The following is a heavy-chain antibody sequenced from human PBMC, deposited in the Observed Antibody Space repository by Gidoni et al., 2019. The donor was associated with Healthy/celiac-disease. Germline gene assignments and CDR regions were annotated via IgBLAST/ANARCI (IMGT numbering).Heavy chain of an antibody. V-gene: IGHV1-58*01. CDR1: GFTFTRSA. J-gene: IGHJ4*02. CDR2: IVVGSGNT. CDR3: AAALDGYMDY. Sequence: QMQLVQSGPEVKKPGTSVKVSCKASGFTFTRSAVPWVRQARGQRLEWIGWIVVGSGNTNYAQKFQERVTITRDMSTSTAYMELSSLRSEDTAVYYCAAALDGYMDYWGQGTLVTVSS.